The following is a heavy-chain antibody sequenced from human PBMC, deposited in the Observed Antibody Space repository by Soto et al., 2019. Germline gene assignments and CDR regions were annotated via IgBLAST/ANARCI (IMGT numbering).Heavy chain of an antibody. V-gene: IGHV3-23*01. CDR2: ISGRGDAT. CDR3: AKDPILTTPPSFDP. J-gene: IGHJ5*02. D-gene: IGHD3-9*01. CDR1: GFSFSRYL. Sequence: GGSLILSCAASGFSFSRYLMAWVRQTPGQGLEWVSSISGRGDATYYADSVKGRFTISRDNSKNTLFLQMNSLGADDTAVYYCAKDPILTTPPSFDPWGQGTLVTVSS.